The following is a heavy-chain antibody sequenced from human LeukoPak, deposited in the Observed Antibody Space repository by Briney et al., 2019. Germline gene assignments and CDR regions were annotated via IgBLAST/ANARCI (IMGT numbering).Heavy chain of an antibody. V-gene: IGHV1-2*02. CDR3: ARDRAYSSGRDDTFDL. J-gene: IGHJ3*01. CDR2: INPNSGGT. CDR1: GYTFTSYD. D-gene: IGHD3-22*01. Sequence: GASVKVSCKASGYTFTSYDINWVRQAPGQGLEWMGWINPNSGGTSFAQKFQGRVTMTRDTSISTAYMELSRLRFDDTAVYYCARDRAYSSGRDDTFDLWGQGTMVIVSS.